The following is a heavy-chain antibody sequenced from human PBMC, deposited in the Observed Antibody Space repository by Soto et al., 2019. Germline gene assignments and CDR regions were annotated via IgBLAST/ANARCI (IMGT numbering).Heavy chain of an antibody. Sequence: QVQLVQSGAEVKKPGASVKVSCRASGYTFTRYSIIWVRQAPGQKIEWMGWSNVGTGRTEYSQRTQGRVTITRDTSASTAYIELNNLSSEDTAVYYCARGGVDTSAWYGGDYWGQGTQVVVSS. CDR2: SNVGTGRT. J-gene: IGHJ4*02. D-gene: IGHD6-19*01. CDR1: GYTFTRYS. CDR3: ARGGVDTSAWYGGDY. V-gene: IGHV1-3*01.